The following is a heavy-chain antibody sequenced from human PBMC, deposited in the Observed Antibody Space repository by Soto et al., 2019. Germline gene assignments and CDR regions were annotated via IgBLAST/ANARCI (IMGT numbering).Heavy chain of an antibody. V-gene: IGHV3-23*01. J-gene: IGHJ6*02. CDR2: ISGSGGST. CDR3: AKDIRQSGYYPLIGMDV. Sequence: HPGGSLRLSCAASGFTFSSYAMSWVRQAPGKGLEWVSAISGSGGSTYYADSVKGRFTVSRDNSKNTLYLQMNSLRAEDTAVYYCAKDIRQSGYYPLIGMDVWGQGTKVTVSS. CDR1: GFTFSSYA. D-gene: IGHD3-22*01.